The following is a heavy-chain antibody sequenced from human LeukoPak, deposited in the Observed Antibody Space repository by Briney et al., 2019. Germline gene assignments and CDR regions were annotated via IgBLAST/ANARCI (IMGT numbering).Heavy chain of an antibody. J-gene: IGHJ4*02. CDR1: GGSFSGYY. V-gene: IGHV4-34*01. Sequence: TSETLSLTCAVYGGSFSGYYRSWIRQPPGKGLEWIGEINHSGSTNYNPSLKSRVTISVDTSKNQFSLKLSSVTAADTAVYYCARGPGSGWYGVYFFWGQGTLVTVSS. CDR2: INHSGST. CDR3: ARGPGSGWYGVYFF. D-gene: IGHD6-19*01.